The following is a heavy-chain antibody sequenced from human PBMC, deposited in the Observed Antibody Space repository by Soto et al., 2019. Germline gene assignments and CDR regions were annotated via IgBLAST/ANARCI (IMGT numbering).Heavy chain of an antibody. CDR1: GFTFSDYY. CDR3: ARRPPLGGTFDS. Sequence: QVHLVASGGGLVKPGGSLRLSCAASGFTFSDYYMSWIRQAPGKALELVLYISSSGSTIYYADSVKGRVTISRDNAQSSLYLQVNSVRAEYTAVYDCARRPPLGGTFDSWGKGTMVTVSS. J-gene: IGHJ4*02. CDR2: ISSSGSTI. V-gene: IGHV3-11*01. D-gene: IGHD1-26*01.